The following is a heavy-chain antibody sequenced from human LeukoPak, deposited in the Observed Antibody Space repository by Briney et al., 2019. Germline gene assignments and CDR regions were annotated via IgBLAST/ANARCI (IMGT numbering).Heavy chain of an antibody. CDR3: VRLVGGDIDY. Sequence: SETLSLTCTVSGGSISGYYWSWFRQPPGKGLEWFGWIHNSGSTENNPSLKSRVTMSVDTSKNQFSLQLNSVTPEDTAVYFCVRLVGGDIDYWGQGTLVTVSS. J-gene: IGHJ4*02. CDR2: IHNSGST. D-gene: IGHD5-12*01. CDR1: GGSISGYY. V-gene: IGHV4-59*04.